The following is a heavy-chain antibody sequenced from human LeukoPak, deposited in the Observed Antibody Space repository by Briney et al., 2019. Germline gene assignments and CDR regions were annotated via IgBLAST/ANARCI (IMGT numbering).Heavy chain of an antibody. D-gene: IGHD3-10*01. V-gene: IGHV3-48*02. CDR2: ISHTSEST. CDR3: VKGGGRGPFDP. CDR1: GFTFNSYS. J-gene: IGHJ5*02. Sequence: GGSLRLSCAASGFTFNSYSMSWVRQAPGKGLEWVSYISHTSESTYYADSVRGRFSISRDDAKSSLYLQMNSLRDEDTAVYYCVKGGGRGPFDPWGQGTLVTVSS.